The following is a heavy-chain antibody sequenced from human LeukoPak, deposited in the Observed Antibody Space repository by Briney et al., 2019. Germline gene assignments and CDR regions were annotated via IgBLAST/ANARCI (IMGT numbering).Heavy chain of an antibody. Sequence: ASVKVSCKASGDTFTGYDMRWVRQAPGQGLEWMGWIIPISGATNYAQKFQGRVTMTRDTSISTAYMELSSLRSDDTAVYYCARVRPMVRGGFDPWGQGTLVTVSS. CDR1: GDTFTGYD. V-gene: IGHV1-2*02. CDR2: IIPISGAT. CDR3: ARVRPMVRGGFDP. D-gene: IGHD3-10*01. J-gene: IGHJ5*02.